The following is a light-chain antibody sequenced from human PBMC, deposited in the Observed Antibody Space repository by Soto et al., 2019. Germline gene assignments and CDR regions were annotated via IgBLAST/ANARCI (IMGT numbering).Light chain of an antibody. CDR2: GGS. J-gene: IGKJ4*01. CDR3: QQYNNWLT. CDR1: ESVGGT. Sequence: EVGMTQSPATLSVFPGERVTLSCRASESVGGTLAWYQQKPGQAPRLLIYGGSTRATGVPARFSGSGSGTEFTLTISSLQSEDFALYYCQQYNNWLTFGGGTKVEIE. V-gene: IGKV3-15*01.